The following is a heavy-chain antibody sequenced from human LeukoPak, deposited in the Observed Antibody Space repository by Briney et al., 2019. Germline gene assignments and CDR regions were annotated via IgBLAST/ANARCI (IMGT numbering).Heavy chain of an antibody. CDR1: GFTVSSNY. Sequence: GGSLRLSCAASGFTVSSNYMSWVRQAPGKGLEWVSVIYSGGSTYYADSVKGRFTISRHNSKNTLYLQMNSLRAEDTAVYYCARDFKFPDTVAYGMDVWGQGTTVTVS. J-gene: IGHJ6*02. CDR2: IYSGGST. CDR3: ARDFKFPDTVAYGMDV. V-gene: IGHV3-53*04. D-gene: IGHD5-18*01.